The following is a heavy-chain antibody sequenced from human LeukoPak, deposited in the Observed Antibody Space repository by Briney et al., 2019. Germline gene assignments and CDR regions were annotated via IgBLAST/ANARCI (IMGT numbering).Heavy chain of an antibody. J-gene: IGHJ4*02. CDR2: VYYKGNT. CDR1: GGSVSSSSYY. Sequence: SETLSLTCSVSGGSVSSSSYYWGWIRQPPGRGLEWIGSVYYKGNTYYIPSLKSRVTVSVDTSKNQFSLKLSSVTAADTAVYYCAGGYYYGSGSEDYWGQGTLVTVSS. V-gene: IGHV4-39*07. CDR3: AGGYYYGSGSEDY. D-gene: IGHD3-10*01.